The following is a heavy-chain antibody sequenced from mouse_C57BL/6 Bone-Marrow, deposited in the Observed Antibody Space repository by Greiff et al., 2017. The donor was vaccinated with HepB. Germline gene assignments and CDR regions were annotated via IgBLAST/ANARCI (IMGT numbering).Heavy chain of an antibody. Sequence: VQLQQSGAELVKPGASVKISCKASGYAFSSYWMNWVKQRPGKGLEWIGQIYPGDGDTNYNGKFKGKATLTADKSSSTAYMQLSSLTSEDSAVYFCARRGSSLYAMDYWGQGTSVTVSS. V-gene: IGHV1-80*01. CDR1: GYAFSSYW. J-gene: IGHJ4*01. CDR2: IYPGDGDT. D-gene: IGHD1-1*01. CDR3: ARRGSSLYAMDY.